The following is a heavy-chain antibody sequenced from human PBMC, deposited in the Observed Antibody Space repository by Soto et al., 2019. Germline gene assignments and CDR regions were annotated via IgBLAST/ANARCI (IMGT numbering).Heavy chain of an antibody. D-gene: IGHD1-26*01. CDR1: GFIFDDYA. CDR2: LNWNGGST. J-gene: IGHJ4*02. CDR3: ARGLGATETGLFDY. Sequence: PGGSLRLSCAASGFIFDDYAMSWVRQTPGKVLEWVSGLNWNGGSTGYADSVKGRFTISRDNAKNSLYLQMNSLRAEDTALYYCARGLGATETGLFDYWGQGTLVTVSS. V-gene: IGHV3-20*04.